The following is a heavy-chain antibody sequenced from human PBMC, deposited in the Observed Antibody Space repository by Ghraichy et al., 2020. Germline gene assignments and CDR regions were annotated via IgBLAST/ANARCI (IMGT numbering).Heavy chain of an antibody. CDR2: ISAYNGNT. CDR3: ARDRGGDYYDSVHFDY. J-gene: IGHJ4*02. V-gene: IGHV1-18*01. CDR1: GYTFTNYG. D-gene: IGHD3-16*01. Sequence: ASVKVSCKASGYTFTNYGFTWVRQAPGQGLEWMGWISAYNGNTNYAQKLQGRVTMTTDTSTSTGYMELRSLRSDDTAVYYCARDRGGDYYDSVHFDYWGQGTLVTVSS.